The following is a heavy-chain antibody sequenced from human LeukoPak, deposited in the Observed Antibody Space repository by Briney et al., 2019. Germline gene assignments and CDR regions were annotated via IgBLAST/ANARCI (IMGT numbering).Heavy chain of an antibody. J-gene: IGHJ4*02. CDR3: AREFYGDYEWDYFDY. V-gene: IGHV1-2*04. CDR1: GYTFTAYY. D-gene: IGHD4-17*01. CDR2: INPNSGGT. Sequence: ASVKVSCKASGYTFTAYYMHWVRQAPGQGLEWMGWINPNSGGTNYAQKFQGWVTMTRDTSISTAYMELSRLRSDGTAVYYCAREFYGDYEWDYFDYWGQGTLVTVSS.